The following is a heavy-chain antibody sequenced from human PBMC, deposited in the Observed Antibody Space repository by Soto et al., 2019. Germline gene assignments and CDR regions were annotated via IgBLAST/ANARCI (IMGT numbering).Heavy chain of an antibody. Sequence: EVQLVESGGGLVKPGGSLRLSCAASGFTFSSYSMNWVRQAPGKGLEWVSSISSSSSYIYYADSVKGRFTISRDNAKNSLYLKMNSLRAEDTAVYYCARTNYGSGSSDYWGQGTLVTVSS. CDR3: ARTNYGSGSSDY. J-gene: IGHJ4*02. CDR2: ISSSSSYI. V-gene: IGHV3-21*01. D-gene: IGHD3-10*01. CDR1: GFTFSSYS.